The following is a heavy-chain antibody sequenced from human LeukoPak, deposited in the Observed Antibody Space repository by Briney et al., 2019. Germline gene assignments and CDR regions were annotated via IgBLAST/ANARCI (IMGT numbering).Heavy chain of an antibody. J-gene: IGHJ3*02. D-gene: IGHD2-2*01. Sequence: SETLSLTCTVSGGSISSSSYYWGWIRQPPGKGLEWIGSIYYSGSTYYNPSLKSRVTISVDTSKNQFSLKLSSVTAADTAVYYCAGRLRSSTSSDRAFDIWGQGTMVTVSS. CDR2: IYYSGST. V-gene: IGHV4-39*01. CDR1: GGSISSSSYY. CDR3: AGRLRSSTSSDRAFDI.